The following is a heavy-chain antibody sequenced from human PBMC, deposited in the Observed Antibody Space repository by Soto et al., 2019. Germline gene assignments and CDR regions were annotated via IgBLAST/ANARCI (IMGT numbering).Heavy chain of an antibody. D-gene: IGHD6-19*01. CDR1: GGTFSTYA. J-gene: IGHJ4*02. Sequence: QVQLEQSGAEVKQPGSSVKVSCKTSGGTFSTYAINWVRQAPGQGLEWMGAIIPLVGTADYSQKFQGRVTITADESTSTAYMELSSLRSDDTAVYFFARPKGTYSSGYYDFDFWGQGTLVTVSS. CDR2: IIPLVGTA. CDR3: ARPKGTYSSGYYDFDF. V-gene: IGHV1-69*01.